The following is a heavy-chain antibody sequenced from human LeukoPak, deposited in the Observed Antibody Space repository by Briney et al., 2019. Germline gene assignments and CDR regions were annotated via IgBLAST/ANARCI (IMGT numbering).Heavy chain of an antibody. V-gene: IGHV4-61*02. CDR2: IYTSGST. J-gene: IGHJ4*02. CDR3: AREVLRRTSSPRYYFDY. CDR1: GGSISSGSYY. D-gene: IGHD2-2*01. Sequence: SETLSLTCTVSGGSISSGSYYWSWIRQPAGMGLEGFMRIYTSGSTTYNPSLKGRVTISVDTSKNQFSLKLSSVTAADTAVYYCAREVLRRTSSPRYYFDYWGQGTLVTVSS.